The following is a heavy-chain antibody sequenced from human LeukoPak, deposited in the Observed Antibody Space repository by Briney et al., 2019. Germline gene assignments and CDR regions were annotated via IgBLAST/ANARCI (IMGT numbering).Heavy chain of an antibody. CDR1: GYTFTGYY. CDR2: INPNSGGT. Sequence: ASVKVSCKASGYTFTGYYMHWVRQAPGQGLEWMGWINPNSGGTNYAQKFQGRVTMTEDTSTDTAYMELSSLRSEDTAVYYCATEGAGTAFDPWGQGTLVTVSS. J-gene: IGHJ5*02. V-gene: IGHV1-2*02. CDR3: ATEGAGTAFDP. D-gene: IGHD1-7*01.